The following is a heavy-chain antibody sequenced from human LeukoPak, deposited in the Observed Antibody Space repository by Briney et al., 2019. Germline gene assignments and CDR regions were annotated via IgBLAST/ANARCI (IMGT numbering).Heavy chain of an antibody. D-gene: IGHD3-3*01. Sequence: SETLSLTCTVSGGSISSYYWSWIRQPPGKGLEWIGYIYYSGSTNYNPSLKSRVTISVDTSKNQFSLKLSSVTAADTAVYYCARAPSFWSGFVGFDPWGQGTLVNVSS. J-gene: IGHJ5*02. V-gene: IGHV4-59*01. CDR3: ARAPSFWSGFVGFDP. CDR1: GGSISSYY. CDR2: IYYSGST.